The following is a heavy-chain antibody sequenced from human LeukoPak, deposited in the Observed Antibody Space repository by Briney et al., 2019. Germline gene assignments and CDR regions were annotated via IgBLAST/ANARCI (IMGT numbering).Heavy chain of an antibody. J-gene: IGHJ4*02. CDR1: GGSISSYY. D-gene: IGHD5-24*01. Sequence: SETLSLTCTVSGGSISSYYWSWIPQPPGKGLEWIGYIYYSGSTNYNPSLKSRVTISVDTSKNQFSLKLSSVTAADTAVYYCARGEMASKFDYWGQGTLVTVSS. CDR2: IYYSGST. V-gene: IGHV4-59*01. CDR3: ARGEMASKFDY.